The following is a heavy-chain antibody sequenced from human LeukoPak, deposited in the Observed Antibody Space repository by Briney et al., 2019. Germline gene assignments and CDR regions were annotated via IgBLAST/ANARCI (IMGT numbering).Heavy chain of an antibody. D-gene: IGHD3-3*01. J-gene: IGHJ4*02. V-gene: IGHV4-38-2*02. Sequence: SETLSLTCTVSSFSFTTDYYWGWIRPPPGKGLEWIGSVFRTGGTYYNPSLRNRVSISLDMSKNQFSLSLHSVTAADTAVYYCSGERAGTIVDFRGRGTLVTVSS. CDR2: VFRTGGT. CDR3: SGERAGTIVDF. CDR1: SFSFTTDYY.